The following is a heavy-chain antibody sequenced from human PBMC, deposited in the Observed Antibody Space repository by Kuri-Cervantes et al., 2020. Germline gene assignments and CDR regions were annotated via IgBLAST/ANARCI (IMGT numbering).Heavy chain of an antibody. V-gene: IGHV3-30*03. Sequence: GESLKISCVASGFTFSSYSMNWVRQAPGKGLEWVAVISYDGSNKYYADSVKGRFTISRDNSKNTLYLQMNSLRSEDTAVYYCTTGGGVAYWGQGTLVTVSS. CDR1: GFTFSSYS. D-gene: IGHD2-8*02. CDR3: TTGGGVAY. J-gene: IGHJ4*02. CDR2: ISYDGSNK.